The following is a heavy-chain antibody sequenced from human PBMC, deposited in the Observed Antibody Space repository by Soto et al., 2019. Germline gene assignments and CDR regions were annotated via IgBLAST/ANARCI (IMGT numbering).Heavy chain of an antibody. CDR3: ARGKSRPGYSTGRYFFDY. Sequence: QVQLVQSEAEVKKPGASVKVSCEASGYTFTSYGINWVRQAPGQGLEWMGWISAYNGNTNYAQNRQGRDTMTTDTSTTTAYMELRSLRSDATAVYYCARGKSRPGYSTGRYFFDYWGQGTLVTVSS. V-gene: IGHV1-18*01. D-gene: IGHD6-19*01. CDR1: GYTFTSYG. CDR2: ISAYNGNT. J-gene: IGHJ4*02.